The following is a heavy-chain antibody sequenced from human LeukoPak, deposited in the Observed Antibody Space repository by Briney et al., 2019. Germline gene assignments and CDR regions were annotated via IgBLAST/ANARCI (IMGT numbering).Heavy chain of an antibody. Sequence: PGGSLRLSCAASGFTFSSYGMHWVRQAPGKGLEWVAFIRYDGSNKYYADSVKGRFTISRDNSKNTLYLQMHSLRAEDTAIYYCPKATVTSCIGAFCYPFDSWGQGTLVTVSS. CDR3: PKATVTSCIGAFCYPFDS. V-gene: IGHV3-30*02. CDR2: IRYDGSNK. CDR1: GFTFSSYG. J-gene: IGHJ4*02. D-gene: IGHD2-15*01.